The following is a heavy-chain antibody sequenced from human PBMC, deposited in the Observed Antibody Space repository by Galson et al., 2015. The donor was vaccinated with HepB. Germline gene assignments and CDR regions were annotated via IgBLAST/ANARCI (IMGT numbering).Heavy chain of an antibody. Sequence: SLRLSCAASGFTVSSNYMSWVRQAPGKGLEWVSVIYSGVSTYYADSVKGRFTISRHNSQNTLYLQMNSLRAEDTAVYYCARGGLYYFSSGCYGQTWGQGTLVTVSS. V-gene: IGHV3-53*04. CDR1: GFTVSSNY. CDR3: ARGGLYYFSSGCYGQT. D-gene: IGHD3-10*01. J-gene: IGHJ5*02. CDR2: IYSGVST.